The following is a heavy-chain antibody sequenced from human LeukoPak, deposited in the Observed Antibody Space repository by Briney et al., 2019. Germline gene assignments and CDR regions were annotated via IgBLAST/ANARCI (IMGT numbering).Heavy chain of an antibody. J-gene: IGHJ6*03. CDR1: GGTFSSYA. V-gene: IGHV1-69*05. D-gene: IGHD5-24*01. CDR3: ARDRDGYNVPPNYYYYYMDV. Sequence: SVKVSCKASGGTFSSYAISWVRQAPGQGVKWMGGIIPIFGTANYAQKFQGRVTITTDESTSTAYMELSSLRSEDTAVYYFARDRDGYNVPPNYYYYYMDVWGKGTTVTVSS. CDR2: IIPIFGTA.